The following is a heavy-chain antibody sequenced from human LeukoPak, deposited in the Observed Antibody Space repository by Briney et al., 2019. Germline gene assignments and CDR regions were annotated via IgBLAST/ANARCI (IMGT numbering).Heavy chain of an antibody. CDR1: GGSISSYY. CDR2: IYYSGST. D-gene: IGHD5-18*01. J-gene: IGHJ5*02. Sequence: SETLSLTCTVSGGSISSYYWSWIRQPPGKGLEWLGYIYYSGSTNYNPSLKSQVTISVDTSKNQLSLKLSSVTAADTAVYYCARDRSYGYLNWFDPWGQGTLVTVSS. V-gene: IGHV4-59*01. CDR3: ARDRSYGYLNWFDP.